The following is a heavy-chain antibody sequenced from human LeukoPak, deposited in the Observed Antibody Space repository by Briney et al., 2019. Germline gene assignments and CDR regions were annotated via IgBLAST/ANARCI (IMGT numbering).Heavy chain of an antibody. CDR1: GFTFSSYA. CDR2: ISYDGSNK. Sequence: PGGSLRLSCAASGFTFSSYAMHWVRQAPGKGLEWVTVISYDGSNKYYADSVKGRFTISRDNSKNTLYLQMNSLRGEDTAIYYCARGGFWSNYYVDYWGQGTLVTVSS. D-gene: IGHD3-3*01. J-gene: IGHJ4*02. V-gene: IGHV3-30-3*01. CDR3: ARGGFWSNYYVDY.